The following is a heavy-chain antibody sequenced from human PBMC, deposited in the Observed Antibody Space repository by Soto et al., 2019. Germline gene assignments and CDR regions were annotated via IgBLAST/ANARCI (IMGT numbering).Heavy chain of an antibody. V-gene: IGHV4-59*01. CDR3: ARGYCSGGSCYSRILGY. D-gene: IGHD2-15*01. J-gene: IGHJ4*02. Sequence: PSETLSLTCTVSGGSIRSYYWSWIRQPPGKGLEWIGYIYYSGSTNYNPSLKSRVTISVDTSKNQFSLKLSSVTAADTAVYYCARGYCSGGSCYSRILGYWGQGTLVTVSS. CDR1: GGSIRSYY. CDR2: IYYSGST.